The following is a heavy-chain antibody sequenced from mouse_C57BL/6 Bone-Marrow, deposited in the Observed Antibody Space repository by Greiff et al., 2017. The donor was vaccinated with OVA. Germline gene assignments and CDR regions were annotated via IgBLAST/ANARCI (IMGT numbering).Heavy chain of an antibody. J-gene: IGHJ2*01. D-gene: IGHD1-1*01. Sequence: EVNVVESGGGLVQPGGSLKLSCAASGFTFSDYYMYWVRQTPEKRLEWVAYISNGGGSTYYPDTVKGRFTISRDNAKNTLYLQMSRLKSEDTAMYYCARESYYGSSYYFDYWGQGTTLTVSS. CDR3: ARESYYGSSYYFDY. V-gene: IGHV5-12*01. CDR2: ISNGGGST. CDR1: GFTFSDYY.